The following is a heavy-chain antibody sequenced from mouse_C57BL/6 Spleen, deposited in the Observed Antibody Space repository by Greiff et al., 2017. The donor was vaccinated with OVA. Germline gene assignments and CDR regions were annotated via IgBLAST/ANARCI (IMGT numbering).Heavy chain of an antibody. CDR3: ARERTTVVADFDY. Sequence: VQLQQPGAELVRPGSSVKLSCKASGYTFTSYWMHWVKQRPIQGLEWIGNIDPSDSETHYNQKFKDKATLTVDKSSSTAYMQLSSLTSEDSAVYYCARERTTVVADFDYWGQGTTLTVSS. CDR2: IDPSDSET. V-gene: IGHV1-52*01. CDR1: GYTFTSYW. J-gene: IGHJ2*01. D-gene: IGHD1-1*01.